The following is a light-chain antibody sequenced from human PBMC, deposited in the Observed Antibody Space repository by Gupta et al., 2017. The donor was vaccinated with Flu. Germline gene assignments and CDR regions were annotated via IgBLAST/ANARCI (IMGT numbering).Light chain of an antibody. CDR2: EDS. Sequence: SYILTQPTSVSVAPGQTGRITCGGDNIGSEVVHWYQRKPGQAPVLVIYEDSERPSGIPERFSGSDSVNMATLTITDVEAGDEADYFCQVWNSKSDHPVFGSGTSLTVL. CDR3: QVWNSKSDHPV. J-gene: IGLJ1*01. CDR1: NIGSEV. V-gene: IGLV3-21*02.